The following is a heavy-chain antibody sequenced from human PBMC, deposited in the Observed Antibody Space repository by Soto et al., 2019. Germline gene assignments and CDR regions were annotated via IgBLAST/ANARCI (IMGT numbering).Heavy chain of an antibody. CDR1: GYTFTGYY. J-gene: IGHJ5*02. CDR2: INPNSGGT. CDR3: ARAPYPGISNWFDP. Sequence: ASVKVSCKASGYTFTGYYMHWVRQAPGQGLEWMGWINPNSGGTDYAQKFQGRVTMTRNTSISTAYMELSRLRSDDTAVYYCARAPYPGISNWFDPWGQGTLVTVSS. V-gene: IGHV1-2*02.